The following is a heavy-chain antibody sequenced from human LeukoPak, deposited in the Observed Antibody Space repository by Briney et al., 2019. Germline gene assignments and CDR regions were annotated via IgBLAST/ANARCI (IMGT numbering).Heavy chain of an antibody. V-gene: IGHV3-74*01. Sequence: PGGSLRLSCAASGFTFNSYWMHWVRQAPGSGLVWVSRISNDGRSTSFADSVKGRFTISRDNAKNTLYLQMNSLSAEDTAVYYCTRGREGNYGLFDSWGQGNLVTVSS. CDR1: GFTFNSYW. CDR2: ISNDGRST. J-gene: IGHJ4*02. CDR3: TRGREGNYGLFDS. D-gene: IGHD3-10*01.